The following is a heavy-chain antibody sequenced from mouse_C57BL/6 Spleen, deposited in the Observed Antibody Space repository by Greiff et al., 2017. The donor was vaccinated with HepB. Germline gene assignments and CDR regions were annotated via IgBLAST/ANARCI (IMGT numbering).Heavy chain of an antibody. CDR3: AGSGYSKGYFDV. CDR1: GYTFTSYW. CDR2: IDPSDSET. D-gene: IGHD2-5*01. Sequence: QVQLQQPGAELVRPGSSVKLSCKASGYTFTSYWMHWVKQRPIQGLEWIGNIDPSDSETHYNQKFKDKATLTVDKSSSTAYMLLGSLTSEDSAVYYCAGSGYSKGYFDVWGTGTTVTVSS. J-gene: IGHJ1*03. V-gene: IGHV1-52*01.